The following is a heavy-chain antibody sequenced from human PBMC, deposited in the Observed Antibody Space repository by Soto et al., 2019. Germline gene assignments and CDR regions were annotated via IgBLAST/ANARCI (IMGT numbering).Heavy chain of an antibody. D-gene: IGHD3-22*01. Sequence: GXTLVKPTQTLTXNCTFSWFSLSTSGVGVVWIRQPPGKALEWVALIYWNDDKRYSPSLKSRLTITKDTSKNHVVLTMTNMDTVDTAKYYCALWYYYDSSGLFDYWGQGTLVTVSS. V-gene: IGHV2-5*01. CDR2: IYWNDDK. CDR1: WFSLSTSGVG. J-gene: IGHJ4*02. CDR3: ALWYYYDSSGLFDY.